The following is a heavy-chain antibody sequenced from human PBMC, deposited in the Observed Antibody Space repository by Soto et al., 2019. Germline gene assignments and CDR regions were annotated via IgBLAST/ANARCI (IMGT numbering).Heavy chain of an antibody. V-gene: IGHV4-31*03. CDR1: GGSISSGGYY. CDR2: FYYSGST. Sequence: QVQLQESGPGLVKPSQTLSLTCTVSGGSISSGGYYWSCIRQHPGKGLEWIWYFYYSGSTYYNPSLKSRVTISVDTSKNQFSLKLSSVTAADTAVYYCARLAISRWGNWFDPWGQGTLVTVSS. J-gene: IGHJ5*02. CDR3: ARLAISRWGNWFDP. D-gene: IGHD3-3*01.